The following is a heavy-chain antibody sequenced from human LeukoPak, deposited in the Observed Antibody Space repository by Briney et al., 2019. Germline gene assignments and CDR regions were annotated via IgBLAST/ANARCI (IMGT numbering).Heavy chain of an antibody. J-gene: IGHJ4*02. V-gene: IGHV3-23*01. CDR3: AKAPISKDCSGGSCYLFDY. Sequence: PGESLRLSYAASGFTLSDYATSWVRQAPGKGLEWVSVISASGAGTSYADSVKGRFTISRDNSKNTLYLQVNSLRAEDTAVYYCAKAPISKDCSGGSCYLFDYWGQGTLVIVSS. CDR1: GFTLSDYA. D-gene: IGHD2-15*01. CDR2: ISASGAGT.